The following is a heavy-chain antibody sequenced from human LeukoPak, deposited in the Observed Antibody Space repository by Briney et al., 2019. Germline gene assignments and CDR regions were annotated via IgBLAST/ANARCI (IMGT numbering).Heavy chain of an antibody. V-gene: IGHV4-34*01. D-gene: IGHD6-6*01. CDR1: GGSFSGYY. CDR3: ARPMSSSNWFDP. CDR2: INHSGST. J-gene: IGHJ5*02. Sequence: SETLSLTCAVYGGSFSGYYWSWIRQPPGKGLGWIGEINHSGSTNYNPSLKSRVTISVDTSKNQFSLKLSSVTAADTAVYYCARPMSSSNWFDPWGQGTLVTVSS.